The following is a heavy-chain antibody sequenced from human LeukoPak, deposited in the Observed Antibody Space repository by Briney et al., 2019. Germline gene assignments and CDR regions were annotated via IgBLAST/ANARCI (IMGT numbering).Heavy chain of an antibody. V-gene: IGHV1-18*01. Sequence: GASVKVSCKASGYTFTSYGISWVRQAPGQGLEWMGWISAYNGNTNYAQKLQGRVTMTTDTSTSTAYMELRSLRSDDTAVYYCARTDTYDILTDYYIRNAFDIWGQGTMVTVSS. D-gene: IGHD3-9*01. CDR2: ISAYNGNT. J-gene: IGHJ3*02. CDR3: ARTDTYDILTDYYIRNAFDI. CDR1: GYTFTSYG.